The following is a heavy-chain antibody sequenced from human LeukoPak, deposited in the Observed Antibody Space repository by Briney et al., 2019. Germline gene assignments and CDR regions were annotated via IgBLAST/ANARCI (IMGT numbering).Heavy chain of an antibody. Sequence: GGSLRLSCATSGFTFSSYWMSWVRQAPGKGLEWVANIKEDGSDKYYVDSVKGRFTISRDNAKNSLYLQMNSLRAEDTAVYYCARDTGYKTFDYWGQGTLVTVSS. CDR3: ARDTGYKTFDY. CDR2: IKEDGSDK. V-gene: IGHV3-7*05. D-gene: IGHD5-24*01. J-gene: IGHJ4*02. CDR1: GFTFSSYW.